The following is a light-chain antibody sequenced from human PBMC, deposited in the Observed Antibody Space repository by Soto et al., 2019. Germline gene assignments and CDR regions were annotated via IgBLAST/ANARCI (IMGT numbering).Light chain of an antibody. CDR1: QDIRND. CDR2: VAS. CDR3: QPSYSTPRT. J-gene: IGKJ1*01. V-gene: IGKV1-39*01. Sequence: MHLPHAPSTLSPSSGARVTIACRASQDIRNDLGWYTQTPGKAPKVLIYVASNLHSGVPSRFSGSGSGTDFTLTINSLQPEDFATYSCQPSYSTPRTFGHGTKVDTK.